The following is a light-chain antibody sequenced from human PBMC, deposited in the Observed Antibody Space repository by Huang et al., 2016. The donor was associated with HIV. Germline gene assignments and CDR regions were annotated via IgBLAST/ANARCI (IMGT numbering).Light chain of an antibody. CDR1: RGVDIN. CDR3: QQYFDWPYT. V-gene: IGKV3-15*01. J-gene: IGKJ2*01. Sequence: EIVMTQSPATLSVSPGEGATLSCRASRGVDINLAWYQQKPGQAPRLLIYGALTRAAGVPARCTGSRSGTEFTLTITSLQSEDCAVYFCQQYFDWPYTFGQGTKVEIK. CDR2: GAL.